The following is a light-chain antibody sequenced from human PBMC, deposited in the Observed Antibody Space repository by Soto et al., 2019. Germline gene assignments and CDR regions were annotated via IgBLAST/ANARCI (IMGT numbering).Light chain of an antibody. Sequence: QSALTQPRSVSGSPGQSVTISCTGSSSDVGGYNFVSWYLQYPGKAPKLLIYDVDKRPSGVPHRFSGSRSGNTASLTISGLQAEDEAAYFCCLYAGSPWVFGTGTKVTVL. CDR1: SSDVGGYNF. V-gene: IGLV2-11*01. J-gene: IGLJ1*01. CDR3: CLYAGSPWV. CDR2: DVD.